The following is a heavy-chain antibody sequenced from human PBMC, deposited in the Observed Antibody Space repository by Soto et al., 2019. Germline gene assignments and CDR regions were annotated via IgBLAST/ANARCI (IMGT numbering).Heavy chain of an antibody. CDR3: AKGIDTSWPQYTS. D-gene: IGHD2-2*01. Sequence: GGSLRLSCVASGFTFNNYAMSWVRQAPGKGPEWVSVITSSDTTYYADSVKGRFTISRDTSKNTLYLQMNSLRTEDTALYYCAKGIDTSWPQYTSWGQGTLVTVSS. J-gene: IGHJ5*02. CDR2: ITSSDTT. V-gene: IGHV3-23*01. CDR1: GFTFNNYA.